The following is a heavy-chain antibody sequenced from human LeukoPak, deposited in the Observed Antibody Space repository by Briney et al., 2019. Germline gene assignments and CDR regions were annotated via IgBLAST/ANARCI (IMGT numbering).Heavy chain of an antibody. Sequence: GGSLRLSCAASRFTFSSYWMTWVRQSPGKGLEWVANIKQDGSEKYYVDSVKGRFTISRDNAKNSVYLQMNSLRVEDAAVYYCAKIGSYSVLGAYYFDSWGQGTLVTVSS. CDR3: AKIGSYSVLGAYYFDS. CDR1: RFTFSSYW. CDR2: IKQDGSEK. V-gene: IGHV3-7*03. D-gene: IGHD1-26*01. J-gene: IGHJ4*02.